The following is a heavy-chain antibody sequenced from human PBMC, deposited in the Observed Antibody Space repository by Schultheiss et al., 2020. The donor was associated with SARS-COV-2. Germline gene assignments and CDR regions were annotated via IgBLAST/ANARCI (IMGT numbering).Heavy chain of an antibody. CDR1: GGSFSGYY. CDR3: ARGATAGPFDC. CDR2: IYYSGST. V-gene: IGHV4-34*01. J-gene: IGHJ4*02. D-gene: IGHD6-13*01. Sequence: SETLSLTCAVYGGSFSGYYWSWIRQPPGKGLEWIGYIYYSGSTYYNPSLKSLVTISVDTSKNQFSLKLSSVTAADTAVYYCARGATAGPFDCWGQGTLVTVSS.